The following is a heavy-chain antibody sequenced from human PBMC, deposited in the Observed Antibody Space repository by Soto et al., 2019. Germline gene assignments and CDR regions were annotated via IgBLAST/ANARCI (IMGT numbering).Heavy chain of an antibody. J-gene: IGHJ4*02. Sequence: PGGSLRLSCAASGFTFSSYWMVWVRQAPGKGLEWVANIKPDGIEKYYVDSVKGRFTISRDNARKSLYLQMNSLRAEDTAVYYCVRDAHRGGDFDYWGQGTLVTVSS. CDR3: VRDAHRGGDFDY. CDR2: IKPDGIEK. CDR1: GFTFSSYW. D-gene: IGHD3-10*01. V-gene: IGHV3-7*04.